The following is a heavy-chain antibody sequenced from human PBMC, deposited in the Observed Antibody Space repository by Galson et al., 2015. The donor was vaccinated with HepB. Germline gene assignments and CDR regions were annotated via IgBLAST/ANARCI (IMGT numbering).Heavy chain of an antibody. D-gene: IGHD1-14*01. CDR3: AYRPYNTTFYVSWFDP. J-gene: IGHJ5*02. Sequence: PALVKPTQTLTLTCTFSGFSLTTGGVGVGWVRQPPGKALEWLALIYWDDDKRYSPSLKSRLTITKDTSKNQVVLTVTNVDPADTATYYCAYRPYNTTFYVSWFDPWGRGTLVTVSS. V-gene: IGHV2-5*02. CDR2: IYWDDDK. CDR1: GFSLTTGGVG.